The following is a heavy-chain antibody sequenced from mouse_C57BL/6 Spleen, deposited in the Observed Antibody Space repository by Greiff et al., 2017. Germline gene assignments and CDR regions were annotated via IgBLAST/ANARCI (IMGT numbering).Heavy chain of an antibody. V-gene: IGHV1-4*01. D-gene: IGHD1-1*01. CDR1: GYTFTSYT. Sequence: HVQLQQSGAELARPGASVKMSCKASGYTFTSYTMHWVKQRPGQGLEWIGYINPSSGYTKYNQKFKDKATLTADKSSSTAYMQLSSLTSEDSAVYYCAPITTVVAHFDYWGQGTTLTVSS. CDR3: APITTVVAHFDY. CDR2: INPSSGYT. J-gene: IGHJ2*01.